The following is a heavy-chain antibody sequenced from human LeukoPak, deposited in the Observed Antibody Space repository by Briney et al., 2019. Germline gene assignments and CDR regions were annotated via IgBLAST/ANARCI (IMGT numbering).Heavy chain of an antibody. CDR1: GGTFSSYA. CDR3: AREDIGSYGSFDY. D-gene: IGHD5-18*01. J-gene: IGHJ4*02. CDR2: IIPIFGTA. Sequence: SVKVSCKASGGTFSSYAISWVRQAPGQGLEWMGGIIPIFGTANYAQKFQGRVTITADKSTSTAYMELSSLRSEDTAVYYCAREDIGSYGSFDYWGQGTLVTVSS. V-gene: IGHV1-69*06.